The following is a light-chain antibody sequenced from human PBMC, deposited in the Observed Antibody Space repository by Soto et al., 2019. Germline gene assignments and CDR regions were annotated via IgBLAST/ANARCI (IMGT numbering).Light chain of an antibody. Sequence: ELVLTKYPGTRALSPGDRATLSFRASQNIGTNLASFQQIPGQAPRLLIYAASIRATDFPARFSGSGSGTEFTLTISGLQSDDFAVYFCQQYKNWPPWTFGHGTKVAI. CDR2: AAS. CDR3: QQYKNWPPWT. V-gene: IGKV3-15*01. J-gene: IGKJ1*01. CDR1: QNIGTN.